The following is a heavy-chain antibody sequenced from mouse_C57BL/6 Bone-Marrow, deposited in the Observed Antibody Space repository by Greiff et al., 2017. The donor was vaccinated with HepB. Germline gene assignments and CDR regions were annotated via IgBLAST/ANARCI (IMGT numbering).Heavy chain of an antibody. V-gene: IGHV1-55*01. D-gene: IGHD1-1*01. CDR3: ARRGLITTVVADYAMDY. J-gene: IGHJ4*01. Sequence: QVQLQQLGAELVKPGASVKMSCKASGYTFTSYWITWVKQRPGQGLEWIGDIYPGSGSTNYNEKFKSKATLTVDTSSSTAYMQLSSLTSEDSAVYYCARRGLITTVVADYAMDYWGQGTSVTVSS. CDR2: IYPGSGST. CDR1: GYTFTSYW.